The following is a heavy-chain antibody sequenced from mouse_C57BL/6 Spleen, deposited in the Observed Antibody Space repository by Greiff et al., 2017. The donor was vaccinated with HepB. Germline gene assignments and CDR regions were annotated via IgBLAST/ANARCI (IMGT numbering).Heavy chain of an antibody. V-gene: IGHV1-26*01. CDR1: GYTFTDYY. CDR2: IIPNNGGT. D-gene: IGHD1-1*01. J-gene: IGHJ2*01. CDR3: ARSTTVVATDY. Sequence: EVQLQQSGPELVQPGASVKISCKASGYTFTDYYMNWVKQSHGKSLEWIGDIIPNNGGTSYNQKFKGKATLTVDKSTSTAYMELRSLTSEDSAVYYCARSTTVVATDYWGQGTTLTVSS.